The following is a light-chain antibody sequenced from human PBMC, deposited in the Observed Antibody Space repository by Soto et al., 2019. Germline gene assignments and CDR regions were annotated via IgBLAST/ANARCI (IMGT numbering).Light chain of an antibody. J-gene: IGKJ2*01. Sequence: ETVVTQSPGTLSLSPGERATLSCRASQSISSTYLAWYQQKPGQAPRLLIYGASTRATGIPDRFSGSGSGTDLTLTISRLEPEDFAVYYCQQYGSSLPMYTFGQGTKLEIK. CDR3: QQYGSSLPMYT. CDR1: QSISSTY. CDR2: GAS. V-gene: IGKV3-20*01.